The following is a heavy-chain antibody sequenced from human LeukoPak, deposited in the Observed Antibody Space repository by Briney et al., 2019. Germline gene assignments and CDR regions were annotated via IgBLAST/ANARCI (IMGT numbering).Heavy chain of an antibody. CDR3: AKDREGRSSWVDAFDI. D-gene: IGHD6-13*01. CDR1: GFIFSSYA. Sequence: GVSLRLSCGACGFIFSSYAVICLREAPGEGVEWVSSISGCGGSTYYADSVKGRFTISRDNSKNTLYLQMNSLRAEDTAVYYCAKDREGRSSWVDAFDIWGQGTMVTVSS. J-gene: IGHJ3*02. V-gene: IGHV3-23*01. CDR2: ISGCGGST.